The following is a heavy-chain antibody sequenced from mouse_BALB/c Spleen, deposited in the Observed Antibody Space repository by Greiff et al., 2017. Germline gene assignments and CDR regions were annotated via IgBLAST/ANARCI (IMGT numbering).Heavy chain of an antibody. D-gene: IGHD2-1*01. CDR3: ARGDGNH. J-gene: IGHJ2*01. V-gene: IGHV3-6*02. CDR2: ISYDGSN. CDR1: GYSITSGYY. Sequence: EVQLQQSGPGLVKPSQSLSLTCSVTGYSITSGYYWNWIRQFPGNKLEWMGYISYDGSNNYNPSLKNRISITRDTSKNQFFLKLNSVTTEDTATYYCARGDGNHWGQGTTLTVSS.